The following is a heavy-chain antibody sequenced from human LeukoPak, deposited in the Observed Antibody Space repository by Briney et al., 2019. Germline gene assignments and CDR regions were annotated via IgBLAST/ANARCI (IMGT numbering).Heavy chain of an antibody. Sequence: GGSLRLSCAASGFTITSYGMHWVRQAPGKGLEWVAFIRYDGSNKYYADSVKGRFTISRDNSKNTLYLQMNSLRAEDTAVYYCAKGYGVVPAASGHWGQGTLVTVSS. J-gene: IGHJ4*02. D-gene: IGHD2-2*01. CDR2: IRYDGSNK. CDR3: AKGYGVVPAASGH. CDR1: GFTITSYG. V-gene: IGHV3-30*02.